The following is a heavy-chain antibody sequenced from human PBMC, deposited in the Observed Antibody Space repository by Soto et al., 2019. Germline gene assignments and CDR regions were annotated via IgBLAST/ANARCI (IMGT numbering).Heavy chain of an antibody. D-gene: IGHD4-17*01. J-gene: IGHJ4*02. CDR2: IDPSGGIT. CDR1: GYTFTKFH. CDR3: ARVASNAYGDYADY. V-gene: IGHV1-46*01. Sequence: ASVKVSCKASGYTFTKFHIHWVRQAPGQGLEWMGMIDPSGGITRDAQRFQGRITMTRDTSTSSVYMELRSLTSEDTAVYYCARVASNAYGDYADYWGQGTQVTVSS.